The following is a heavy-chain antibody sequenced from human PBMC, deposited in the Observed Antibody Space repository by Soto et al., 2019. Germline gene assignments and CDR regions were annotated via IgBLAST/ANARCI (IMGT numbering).Heavy chain of an antibody. Sequence: GGSLRLSCAASGFTFSSYAMSWVRQAPGKGLEWVSAISGSGGSTYYADSVKGRFTISRDNSKNTLYLQMNSLRAEDTAVYYCAKVVASTPEKKYYMDVWGKGTTVTVSS. V-gene: IGHV3-23*01. CDR3: AKVVASTPEKKYYMDV. CDR1: GFTFSSYA. D-gene: IGHD2-15*01. J-gene: IGHJ6*03. CDR2: ISGSGGST.